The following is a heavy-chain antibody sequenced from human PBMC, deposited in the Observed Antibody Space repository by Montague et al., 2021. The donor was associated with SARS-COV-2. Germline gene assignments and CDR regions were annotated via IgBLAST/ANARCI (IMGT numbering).Heavy chain of an antibody. J-gene: IGHJ6*02. Sequence: SETLSLTCAVYGGSFSGYYWSWIRQPPGKGLEWIGEINHSGGANYNPSLKSRVTISVDTSKNQFSLKLSSVTAADTAVYYCARVRYYGSGTFLGMDVWGQGTTVTVSS. CDR3: ARVRYYGSGTFLGMDV. CDR1: GGSFSGYY. CDR2: INHSGGA. V-gene: IGHV4-34*01. D-gene: IGHD3-10*01.